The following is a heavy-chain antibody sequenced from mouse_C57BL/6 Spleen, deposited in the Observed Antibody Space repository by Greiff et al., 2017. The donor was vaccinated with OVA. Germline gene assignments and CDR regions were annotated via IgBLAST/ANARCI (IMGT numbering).Heavy chain of an antibody. D-gene: IGHD1-1*01. CDR1: GYTFTSYW. Sequence: QVQLQQPGAELVMPGASVKLSCKASGYTFTSYWMHWVKQRPGQGLEWIGEIDPSDSYYNYNQKFKGKSTLTVDKSSSTAYMQLSSLTSEDSAVYYCAAGSPCAGWGQGTLVTVSA. CDR3: AAGSPCAG. CDR2: IDPSDSYY. J-gene: IGHJ3*01. V-gene: IGHV1-69*01.